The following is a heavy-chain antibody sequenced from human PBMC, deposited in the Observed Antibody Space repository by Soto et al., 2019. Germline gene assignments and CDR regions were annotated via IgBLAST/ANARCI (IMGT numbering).Heavy chain of an antibody. Sequence: QVQLVESGGGVVQPGRSLRLSCAASGFTFSSYGMHWVRQAPGKGLAWVAVIWYDGSNKYYADSVKGRFTISRDNSKNTLYLQMNSLRAEDTAVYYCARDKRELPPSGMDVWGQGTTVTVSS. V-gene: IGHV3-33*01. J-gene: IGHJ6*02. CDR1: GFTFSSYG. CDR2: IWYDGSNK. CDR3: ARDKRELPPSGMDV. D-gene: IGHD1-26*01.